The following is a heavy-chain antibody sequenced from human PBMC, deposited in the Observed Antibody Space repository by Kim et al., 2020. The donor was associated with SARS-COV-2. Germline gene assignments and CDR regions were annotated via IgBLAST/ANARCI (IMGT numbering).Heavy chain of an antibody. CDR3: AKDVYGDYGGLDY. CDR2: ISGRGDST. V-gene: IGHV3-23*01. Sequence: GSLRLSCAASGFTFSAYAMSWVRQAPGKGLEWVSTISGRGDSTDYVDSVQGRFTISRDNSKSTLFLQMSSLRADDTAVYYCAKDVYGDYGGLDYWGQGTLVTVSS. J-gene: IGHJ4*02. D-gene: IGHD4-17*01. CDR1: GFTFSAYA.